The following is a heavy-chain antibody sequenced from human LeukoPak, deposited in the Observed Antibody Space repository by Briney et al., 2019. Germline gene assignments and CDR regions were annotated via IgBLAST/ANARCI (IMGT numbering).Heavy chain of an antibody. Sequence: GGSLRLSCAASGFTVSSNYMSWVRQAPGKGLEWVSVIYGGDSTYYADSVKGRFTISRDNAKNSLYLQMNSLGAEDTAVYYCARARYCSGGSCYSKVSEYFQHWGQGTLVTVSS. CDR3: ARARYCSGGSCYSKVSEYFQH. V-gene: IGHV3-53*01. J-gene: IGHJ1*01. D-gene: IGHD2-15*01. CDR2: IYGGDST. CDR1: GFTVSSNY.